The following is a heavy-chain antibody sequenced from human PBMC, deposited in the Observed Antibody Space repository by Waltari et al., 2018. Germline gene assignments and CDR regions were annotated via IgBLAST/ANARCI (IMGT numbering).Heavy chain of an antibody. CDR1: GYSLTDHY. V-gene: IGHV1-2*06. CDR2: QTTKRGGK. CDR3: ARNSGGHSQTSFRYFDL. Sequence: QEQLVQSGSEMKKPGASVKVSCKASGYSLTDHYQHWVRQAPGNGLEGMGRQTTKRGGKNFEEDFQGMVTFTTDASINTAVMDLSSLRSDDTAVVYCARNSGGHSQTSFRYFDLWGRGTLVTVSS. J-gene: IGHJ2*01. D-gene: IGHD2-21*02.